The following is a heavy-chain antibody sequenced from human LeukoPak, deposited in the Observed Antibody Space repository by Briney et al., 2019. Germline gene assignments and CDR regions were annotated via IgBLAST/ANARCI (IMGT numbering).Heavy chain of an antibody. CDR1: DGSISNYY. J-gene: IGHJ5*02. CDR2: IYYSGST. CDR3: ARNAAVATSRSWFDP. Sequence: SETLSLTCTVSDGSISNYYWSWIRQPPGKGLVWIGYIYYSGSTNYNPSLKSRVTMSVDTSKNQFSLKLSSVTAADTAVYYCARNAAVATSRSWFDPWGQGTLVTVSS. D-gene: IGHD6-19*01. V-gene: IGHV4-59*08.